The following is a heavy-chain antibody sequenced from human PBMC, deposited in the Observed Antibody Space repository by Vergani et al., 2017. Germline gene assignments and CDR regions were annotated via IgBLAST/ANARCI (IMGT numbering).Heavy chain of an antibody. CDR3: ARVRGITGTTDY. D-gene: IGHD1-20*01. J-gene: IGHJ4*02. CDR2: INHSGST. V-gene: IGHV4-34*01. CDR1: GGSFSGYY. Sequence: QVQLQQWGAGLLKPSETLSLTCAVYGGSFSGYYWSWIRQPPGKGLEWIGEINHSGSTNYNPSLKSRVTISVDTSKNQFSLKLSSVTAADTAVYYCARVRGITGTTDYWGQGTLSPSPQ.